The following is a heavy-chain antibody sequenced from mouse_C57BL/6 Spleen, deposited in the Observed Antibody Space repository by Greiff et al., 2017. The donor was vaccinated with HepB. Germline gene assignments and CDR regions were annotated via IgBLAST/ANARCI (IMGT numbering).Heavy chain of an antibody. J-gene: IGHJ4*01. V-gene: IGHV1-69*01. CDR3: ARPLRRGFYYAMDY. CDR2: IDPSDSYT. Sequence: QVQLQQPGAELVMPGASVKLSCKASGYTFTSYWMHWVKQRPGQGLEWIGEIDPSDSYTNYNQKFKGKSTLTVDKSSSTAYMQLSSLTSEDSAVYYCARPLRRGFYYAMDYWGQGTSVTVSS. CDR1: GYTFTSYW. D-gene: IGHD2-12*01.